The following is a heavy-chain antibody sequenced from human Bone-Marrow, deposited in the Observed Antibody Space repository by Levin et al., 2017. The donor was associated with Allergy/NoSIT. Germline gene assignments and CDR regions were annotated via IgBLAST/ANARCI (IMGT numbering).Heavy chain of an antibody. J-gene: IGHJ6*02. CDR3: ASAFSDFWSGRPYYYYYYGMDG. CDR1: GGSISSYY. D-gene: IGHD3-3*01. CDR2: IYYSGST. V-gene: IGHV4-59*01. Sequence: SETLSLTCTASGGSISSYYWSWIRQPPGKGLEWIGYIYYSGSTNYNPSLKSRVTISVDTSKNQFSLKLSSVTAADTAVYYCASAFSDFWSGRPYYYYYYGMDGWGQGTTVTVSS.